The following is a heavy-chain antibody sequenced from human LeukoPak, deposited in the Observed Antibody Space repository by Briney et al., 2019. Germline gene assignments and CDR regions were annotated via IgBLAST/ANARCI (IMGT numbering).Heavy chain of an antibody. Sequence: ASVKVSCKVSRYTLTELSMHWVRQAPGKGLEWMGGFDPEDGETIYAQKFQGRVTMTEDTSTDTAYMELSSLRSEDTAVYCCATDGYYDSSGYYARYFQHWGQGTLVTVSS. J-gene: IGHJ1*01. D-gene: IGHD3-22*01. V-gene: IGHV1-24*01. CDR2: FDPEDGET. CDR1: RYTLTELS. CDR3: ATDGYYDSSGYYARYFQH.